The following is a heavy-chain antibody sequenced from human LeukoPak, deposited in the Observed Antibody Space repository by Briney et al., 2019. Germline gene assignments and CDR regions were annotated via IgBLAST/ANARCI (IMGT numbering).Heavy chain of an antibody. Sequence: GGSLRLSCAASGFTFSSYAMSWVRQAPGKGLEWVSSLSDNGVSTYYADSVKGRFTISRDNSKNTLYLQMNILRAEDTAVYYCAKVPLRDSGLGGNFDYWGQGTLVTVSS. D-gene: IGHD3-16*01. CDR3: AKVPLRDSGLGGNFDY. CDR2: LSDNGVST. V-gene: IGHV3-23*01. J-gene: IGHJ4*02. CDR1: GFTFSSYA.